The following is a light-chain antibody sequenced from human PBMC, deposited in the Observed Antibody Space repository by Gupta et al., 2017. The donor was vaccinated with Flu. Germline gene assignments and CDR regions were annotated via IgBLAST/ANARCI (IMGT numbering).Light chain of an antibody. J-gene: IGKJ4*01. Sequence: EIVLTQSPGTLSLSPGDRATLSCRASQSVTSDSLAWYQQKPGQAPRLLIYGAATRATGIPDRFSGSGSGTDFTLTISRLEPEDFAVLYCQRYGSSFGGGTKVEIK. CDR1: QSVTSDS. CDR2: GAA. CDR3: QRYGSS. V-gene: IGKV3-20*01.